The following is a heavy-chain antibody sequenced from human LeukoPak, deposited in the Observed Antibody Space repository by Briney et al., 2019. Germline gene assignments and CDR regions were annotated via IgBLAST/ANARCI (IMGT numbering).Heavy chain of an antibody. CDR1: GGSINNGGYY. CDR3: ARVPYLLGMSFRYYGMDV. D-gene: IGHD7-27*01. V-gene: IGHV4-31*03. CDR2: IYYSGSS. Sequence: NPSQTLSLTCTDSGGSINNGGYYWSWIRQHPGKGLEWIGYIYYSGSSYYNPSLRSRVTISVDTSKNHFSLKLSSVTAADTAVYYCARVPYLLGMSFRYYGMDVWGQGTTVTVSS. J-gene: IGHJ6*02.